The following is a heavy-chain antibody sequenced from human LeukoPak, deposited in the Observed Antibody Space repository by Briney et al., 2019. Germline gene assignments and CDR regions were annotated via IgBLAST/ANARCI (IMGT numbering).Heavy chain of an antibody. Sequence: GASVKVSCKASGYTFTSYGISWVRQAPGQGLEWMGWISAYNGNTNYAQKLQGRVTMTTDASTSTAYMELRSLRSDDTVVYYCAREPRPQQWLAVDYYYYGMDVWGQGTTVTVSS. J-gene: IGHJ6*02. D-gene: IGHD6-19*01. V-gene: IGHV1-18*01. CDR1: GYTFTSYG. CDR2: ISAYNGNT. CDR3: AREPRPQQWLAVDYYYYGMDV.